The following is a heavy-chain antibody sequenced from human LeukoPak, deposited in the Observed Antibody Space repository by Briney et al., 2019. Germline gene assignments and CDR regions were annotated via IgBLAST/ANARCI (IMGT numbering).Heavy chain of an antibody. V-gene: IGHV4-39*07. Sequence: SETLSLTCTVSGVSISSSNAYWGWIRQPPGKGLEWVGSIYNSGDTYYNPSLKSRVTISVDTSKNQFSLKLSSVTAADTAVYYCARGVSGWYDDYWGQGTLVTVSS. CDR3: ARGVSGWYDDY. CDR2: IYNSGDT. D-gene: IGHD6-19*01. CDR1: GVSISSSNAY. J-gene: IGHJ4*02.